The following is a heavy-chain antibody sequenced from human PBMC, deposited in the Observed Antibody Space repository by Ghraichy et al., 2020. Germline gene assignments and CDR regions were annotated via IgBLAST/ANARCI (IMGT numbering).Heavy chain of an antibody. Sequence: SETLSLTCTVSGGSISSYYWSWIRQPPGKGLEWIGYIYYSGSTNYNPSLKSRVTISVDTSKNQFSLKLSSVTAADTAVYYCARGAGLGSYYNVIDYYYYYGMDVWGQGTTVTVSS. V-gene: IGHV4-59*01. J-gene: IGHJ6*02. CDR2: IYYSGST. CDR3: ARGAGLGSYYNVIDYYYYYGMDV. D-gene: IGHD3-10*01. CDR1: GGSISSYY.